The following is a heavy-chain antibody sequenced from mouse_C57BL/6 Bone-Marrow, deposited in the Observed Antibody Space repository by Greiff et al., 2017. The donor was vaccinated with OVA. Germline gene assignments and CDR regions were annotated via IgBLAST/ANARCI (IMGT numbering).Heavy chain of an antibody. CDR1: GYSITSGYY. V-gene: IGHV3-6*01. D-gene: IGHD2-12*01. J-gene: IGHJ1*03. CDR2: ISYDGSN. Sequence: EVKLVESGPGLVKPSQSLSLTCSVTGYSITSGYYWNWIRQFPGNKLEWMGYISYDGSNNYNPSLKNRISITRDTSKNQFFLKLNSVTTEDTATYYCARERRTPYWYFDVWGTGTTVTVSS. CDR3: ARERRTPYWYFDV.